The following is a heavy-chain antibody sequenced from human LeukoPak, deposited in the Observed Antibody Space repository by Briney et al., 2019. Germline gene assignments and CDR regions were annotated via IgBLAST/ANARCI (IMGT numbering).Heavy chain of an antibody. CDR1: GVSFNDYY. Sequence: SETLTLTCAVSGVSFNDYYWSWVRQTPGKGLEWIGEINHSGYTNDSPSLKSRVTLSIDTSRKQFSLNLRSVTVADTGIYYCTRMTAGHDYWGQGTLVTVSS. CDR2: INHSGYT. V-gene: IGHV4-34*01. CDR3: TRMTAGHDY. J-gene: IGHJ4*02. D-gene: IGHD2-21*02.